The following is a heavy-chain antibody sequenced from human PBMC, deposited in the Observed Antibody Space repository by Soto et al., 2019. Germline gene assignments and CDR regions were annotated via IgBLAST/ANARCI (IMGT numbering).Heavy chain of an antibody. D-gene: IGHD6-19*01. CDR2: IHPNTGGT. CDR3: ASDFRTRGWFRQAGNFAMDV. Sequence: QVQLVQSGAEVRKPGASVKVSCKASGYPYXNSYMHWVRQAPGQGLEWMGWIHPNTGGTNYAQKFQGRVTMTRDTSVSTVYMELNRLTSDDTAIYFCASDFRTRGWFRQAGNFAMDVWGQGTTVTVS. V-gene: IGHV1-2*02. J-gene: IGHJ6*02. CDR1: GYPYXNSY.